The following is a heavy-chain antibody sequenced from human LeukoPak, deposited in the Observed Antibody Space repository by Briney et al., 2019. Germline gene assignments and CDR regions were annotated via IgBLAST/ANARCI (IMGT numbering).Heavy chain of an antibody. CDR3: ARPISSQGYFGVVID. J-gene: IGHJ4*02. D-gene: IGHD3-3*01. CDR2: IYHSGSP. CDR1: GYSISSASY. V-gene: IGHV4-38-2*01. Sequence: SETLSLTCAVSGYSISSASYWGWIRPPPGKGLEWIGNIYHSGSPYYNPSLKSRVTISVDTSKNQFSLKLSSVPAADTAVYYCARPISSQGYFGVVIDWGQGTLVTVSS.